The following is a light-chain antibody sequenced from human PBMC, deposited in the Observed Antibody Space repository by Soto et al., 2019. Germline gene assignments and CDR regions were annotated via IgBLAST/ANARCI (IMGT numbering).Light chain of an antibody. J-gene: IGLJ2*01. CDR3: SSFTRSNTLV. V-gene: IGLV2-14*01. CDR1: SSDIGYYNY. CDR2: EVS. Sequence: QSALTQPASVSGSPGQSIAISCSGTSSDIGYYNYVSWYQKNPGKAPRLVIYEVSNRPSGVSRRFSGSKSDNTASLIIFGLQAEDEAEYYCSSFTRSNTLVFGGGTKLTVL.